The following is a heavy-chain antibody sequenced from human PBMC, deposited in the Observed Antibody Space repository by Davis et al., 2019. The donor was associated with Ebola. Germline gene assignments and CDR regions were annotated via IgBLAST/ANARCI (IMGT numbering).Heavy chain of an antibody. D-gene: IGHD2-15*01. V-gene: IGHV1-69*13. CDR2: IIPIFGTA. CDR1: GGTFSSYA. Sequence: SVKVSCKASGGTFSSYAISWVRQAPGQGLEWMGGIIPIFGTANYAQKFQGRVTITADESTSTAYMELSSLRSEDTAVYYCATGGGPENYYYYYGMDVWGQGTTVTVSS. CDR3: ATGGGPENYYYYYGMDV. J-gene: IGHJ6*02.